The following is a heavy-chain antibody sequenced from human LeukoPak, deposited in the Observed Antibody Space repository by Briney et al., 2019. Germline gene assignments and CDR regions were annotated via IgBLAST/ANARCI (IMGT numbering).Heavy chain of an antibody. CDR3: ARDGYGSGSQQPADSGSFDY. V-gene: IGHV3-48*03. D-gene: IGHD3-10*01. Sequence: HAGGSLRLSCAASGFTFSSYEMNWVRQAPGKGLEWVSYISSSGSNIYYADSVKGRFTISRDNAKNSLYLQMNSLRAEDTAVYYCARDGYGSGSQQPADSGSFDYWGQGTLVTVSS. J-gene: IGHJ4*02. CDR1: GFTFSSYE. CDR2: ISSSGSNI.